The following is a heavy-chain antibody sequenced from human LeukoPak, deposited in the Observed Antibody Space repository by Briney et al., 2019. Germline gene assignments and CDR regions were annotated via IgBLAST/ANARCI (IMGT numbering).Heavy chain of an antibody. CDR3: ARFGGNYYYYYYMDV. J-gene: IGHJ6*03. Sequence: GGSLRLSCAASGFTVSSNYMNWVRQAPGKGLEWVSYISSSSSTIYYADSVKGRFTISRDNAKNSLYLQMNSLRAEDTAVYYCARFGGNYYYYYYMDVWGKGTTVTVSS. V-gene: IGHV3-48*01. D-gene: IGHD3-10*01. CDR2: ISSSSSTI. CDR1: GFTVSSNY.